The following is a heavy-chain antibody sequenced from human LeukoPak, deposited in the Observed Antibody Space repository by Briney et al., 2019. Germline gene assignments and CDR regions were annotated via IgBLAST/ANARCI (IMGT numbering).Heavy chain of an antibody. Sequence: GGSLRLSCAASGFSLSNYGMHWVRQAPGKGLEWVAVISYDASNKYYADSVKGRFTISRDNSKNTLYLQMDSLRTEDTAVYYCAKDWGYYDSGIHNSVEEIWGQGTMVTVSS. J-gene: IGHJ3*02. D-gene: IGHD3-10*01. CDR1: GFSLSNYG. CDR3: AKDWGYYDSGIHNSVEEI. CDR2: ISYDASNK. V-gene: IGHV3-30*18.